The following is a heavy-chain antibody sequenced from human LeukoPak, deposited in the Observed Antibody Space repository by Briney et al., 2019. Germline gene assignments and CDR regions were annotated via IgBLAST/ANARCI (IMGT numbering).Heavy chain of an antibody. V-gene: IGHV3-23*01. D-gene: IGHD4-17*01. CDR2: ISGSGVIT. Sequence: GGSLRLSCAASGFTFSNYAMSWVRQAPGKGLEWVSDISGSGVITYYADSVKGRFTISRDNSKNTLYLQMNSLRAEDTAVYYCAREDADPPRYGDADYWGQGTLVTVSS. CDR3: AREDADPPRYGDADY. CDR1: GFTFSNYA. J-gene: IGHJ4*02.